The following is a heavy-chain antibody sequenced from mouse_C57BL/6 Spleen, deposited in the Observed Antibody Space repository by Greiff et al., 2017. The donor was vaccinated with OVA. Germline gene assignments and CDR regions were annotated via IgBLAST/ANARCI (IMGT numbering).Heavy chain of an antibody. CDR3: ARGVYDCDRKAWFAY. V-gene: IGHV1-81*01. Sequence: VKLQQSGAELARPGASVKLSCKASGYTFTSYGISWVKQRTGQGLEWIGEIYPRSGNTYYNEKFKGKATLTADTSSSTAYMELRSLTSEDTAVYYCARGVYDCDRKAWFAYWGQGTLVTVSA. J-gene: IGHJ3*01. D-gene: IGHD2-4*01. CDR2: IYPRSGNT. CDR1: GYTFTSYG.